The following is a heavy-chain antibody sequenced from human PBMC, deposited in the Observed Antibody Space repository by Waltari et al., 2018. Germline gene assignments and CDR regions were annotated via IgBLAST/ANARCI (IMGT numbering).Heavy chain of an antibody. D-gene: IGHD3-16*01. CDR1: GGSITTITYF. CDR2: FSYNGNI. J-gene: IGHJ4*01. V-gene: IGHV4-39*07. Sequence: QVQMQESGPGLVRPSETLSLTCAVSGGSITTITYFWGWIRQPPGKGLEWCGSFSYNGNIYYNPSLKSRVTISGDTSKNQISLLLSSVTAADTAVYYCARGLGAIYWGHGTPVTVSS. CDR3: ARGLGAIY.